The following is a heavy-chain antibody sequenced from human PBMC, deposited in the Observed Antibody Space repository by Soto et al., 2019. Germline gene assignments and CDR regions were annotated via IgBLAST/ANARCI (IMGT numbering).Heavy chain of an antibody. CDR2: ISSSGSTI. V-gene: IGHV3-11*01. CDR3: ARYSSSSVCWFDP. D-gene: IGHD6-6*01. Sequence: SLRLSCAASGFTFSDYYMSWIRQAPGKGLEWVSYISSSGSTIYYADSVKGRFTISRDNAKNSLYLQMNSLRAEDTAVYYCARYSSSSVCWFDPWGQGTLVTVSS. J-gene: IGHJ5*02. CDR1: GFTFSDYY.